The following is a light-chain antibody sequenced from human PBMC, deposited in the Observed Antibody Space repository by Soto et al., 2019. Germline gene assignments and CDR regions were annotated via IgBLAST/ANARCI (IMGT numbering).Light chain of an antibody. CDR3: QQYGSSPFT. J-gene: IGKJ3*01. V-gene: IGKV3-20*01. CDR2: GAS. CDR1: QRVSSNY. Sequence: EIVLTQSPGALALSPGETATLSCRASQRVSSNYLSWYQQKPGQAPRLLIHGASSRATGIPDRFSGSGSGTDFTLTISRLEPEDLAVYYCQQYGSSPFTFGPGTKVDIK.